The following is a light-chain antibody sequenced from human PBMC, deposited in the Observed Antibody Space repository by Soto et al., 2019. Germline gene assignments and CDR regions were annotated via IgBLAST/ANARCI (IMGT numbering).Light chain of an antibody. CDR3: PPDGSYSDG. CDR1: QTIFSW. CDR2: KAS. V-gene: IGKV1-5*03. Sequence: EIQMTQSPSTLSASVGDRVTITCRASQTIFSWLAWYQQKPGTPPKLLIYKASTLNSGVPSRFSGSGSGTDFTLPLSCLQPDAFATYSCPPDGSYSDGFAQGTKVDIK. J-gene: IGKJ1*01.